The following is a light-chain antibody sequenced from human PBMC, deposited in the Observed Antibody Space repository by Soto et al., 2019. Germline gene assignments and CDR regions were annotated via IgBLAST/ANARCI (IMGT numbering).Light chain of an antibody. J-gene: IGKJ4*01. V-gene: IGKV3-11*01. CDR1: QSVSTK. Sequence: EILMTQSPATLSVSPGETATLSCRASQSVSTKLAWYQQKPGQAPRLLIYDASNRATGIPARFSGSGSGTDFTLTISSLEPEDFAVYYCQQRSNWPPNTFGGGTKVDIK. CDR3: QQRSNWPPNT. CDR2: DAS.